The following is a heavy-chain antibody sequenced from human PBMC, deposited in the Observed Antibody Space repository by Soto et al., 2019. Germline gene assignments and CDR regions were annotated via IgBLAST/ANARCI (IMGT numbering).Heavy chain of an antibody. V-gene: IGHV1-8*01. D-gene: IGHD1-26*01. Sequence: QVQLVQSGAEVKMPGASVKVSCKASGYTFTDYGINWVRQATGQGLEWMGWMNPKSGDTDYAQKFQGRVSMTRATSISTAYMELNSLKSEDTAVYYGSVGGYSVLGATVYWGQGTLVTVSS. J-gene: IGHJ4*02. CDR1: GYTFTDYG. CDR3: SVGGYSVLGATVY. CDR2: MNPKSGDT.